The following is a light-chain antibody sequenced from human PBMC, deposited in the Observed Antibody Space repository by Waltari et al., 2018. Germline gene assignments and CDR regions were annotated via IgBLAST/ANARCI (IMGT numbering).Light chain of an antibody. CDR2: EVT. J-gene: IGLJ2*01. Sequence: QSALTQPASVSGSPGQSITISCTGTSSDVGSYNFVSWYQQHPGKAPKLIISEVTKRPSGVSNHFSGSKSGNTASLTISGLQADDEADYYCCSFASRIGVFGGGTKVTVL. CDR3: CSFASRIGV. V-gene: IGLV2-23*02. CDR1: SSDVGSYNF.